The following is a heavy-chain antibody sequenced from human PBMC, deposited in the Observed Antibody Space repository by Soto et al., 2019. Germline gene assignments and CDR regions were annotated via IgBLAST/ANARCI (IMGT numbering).Heavy chain of an antibody. CDR2: INHSGST. J-gene: IGHJ3*02. D-gene: IGHD3-22*01. CDR1: GGSFSGYY. Sequence: PSETLSLTCAVYGGSFSGYYWSWIRQPPGKGLEWIGEINHSGSTNYNPSLKSRVTISVDTSKNQFSLKLSSVTAADTAVYYCARGRVNYYDSSGYYLVYAFDIWGQGTMVTVSS. CDR3: ARGRVNYYDSSGYYLVYAFDI. V-gene: IGHV4-34*01.